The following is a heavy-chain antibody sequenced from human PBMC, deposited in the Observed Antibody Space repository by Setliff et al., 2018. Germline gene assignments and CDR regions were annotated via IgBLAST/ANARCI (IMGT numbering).Heavy chain of an antibody. J-gene: IGHJ4*02. CDR1: GYTFTSYG. D-gene: IGHD3-3*01. Sequence: ASVKVSCKASGYTFTSYGISWVRQAPGQGLEWMGWISAYNGNTNNAQNLQGRVTMTIDTSTSTAYMELRSLRSDDTAVYYCARVPRLEWLLPTFDSWGQGTLVTVSS. CDR2: ISAYNGNT. V-gene: IGHV1-18*01. CDR3: ARVPRLEWLLPTFDS.